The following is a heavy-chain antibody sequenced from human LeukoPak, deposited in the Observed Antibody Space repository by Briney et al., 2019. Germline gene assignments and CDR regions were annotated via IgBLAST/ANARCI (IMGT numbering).Heavy chain of an antibody. Sequence: GASVKVSCKASGGTFSSYAISWVRQAPGQGLEWRGRIIPILGIANYAQKLQGRVTMTTDTSTSTAYMELRSLRSDDTAVYYCARWSVVVAATLDYWGQGTLVTVSS. V-gene: IGHV1-69*04. J-gene: IGHJ4*02. CDR3: ARWSVVVAATLDY. CDR1: GGTFSSYA. CDR2: IIPILGIA. D-gene: IGHD2-15*01.